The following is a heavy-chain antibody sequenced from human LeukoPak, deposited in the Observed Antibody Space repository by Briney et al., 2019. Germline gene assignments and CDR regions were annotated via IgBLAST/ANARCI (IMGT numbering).Heavy chain of an antibody. CDR3: ARDGYSSGWYPASAFDI. CDR1: GGSISSYY. CDR2: IYYSGST. D-gene: IGHD6-19*01. Sequence: SETLSLTCTVSGGSISSYYWSWLRQPPGKGLEWIAYIYYSGSTNYNPSLESRVTISVDTSKNQFSLKLSSVTAADTAVYYCARDGYSSGWYPASAFDIWGQGTMVTVSS. V-gene: IGHV4-59*01. J-gene: IGHJ3*02.